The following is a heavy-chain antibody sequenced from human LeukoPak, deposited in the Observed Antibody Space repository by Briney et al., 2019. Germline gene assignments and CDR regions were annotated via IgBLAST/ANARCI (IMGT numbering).Heavy chain of an antibody. Sequence: PSETLSLTCDVSGDSISRGGYSWNWIRQPPGKGLQWIGYIFESGSTYYNPSVKGRVTISLDRSRNQFSLRLSSVTAADTAVYFCARGGNYSGSGSYNDYWGQGTLVTVSS. D-gene: IGHD3-10*01. CDR2: IFESGST. V-gene: IGHV4-30-2*01. J-gene: IGHJ4*02. CDR1: GDSISRGGYS. CDR3: ARGGNYSGSGSYNDY.